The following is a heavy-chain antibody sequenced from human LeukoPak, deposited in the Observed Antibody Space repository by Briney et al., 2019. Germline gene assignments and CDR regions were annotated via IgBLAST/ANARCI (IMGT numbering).Heavy chain of an antibody. CDR3: AIPPLSGTGSSRPLAGIDV. D-gene: IGHD3-10*01. CDR2: ISHTGSTM. Sequence: GGSLRLSCAASGFSFSIYSLNWVRQAPGKGLEWVSHISHTGSTMSYADSVKGRFTISRDNAKNSLYLQMNSLRAEDTAMYYCAIPPLSGTGSSRPLAGIDVWGQGTTVTVSS. CDR1: GFSFSIYS. J-gene: IGHJ6*02. V-gene: IGHV3-48*04.